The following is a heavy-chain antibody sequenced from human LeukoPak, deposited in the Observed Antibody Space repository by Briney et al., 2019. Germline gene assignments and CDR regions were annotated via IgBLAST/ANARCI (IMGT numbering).Heavy chain of an antibody. J-gene: IGHJ5*02. CDR2: IIPIFGTP. V-gene: IGHV1-69*13. CDR1: GGTFSSFA. Sequence: SVKVSCKASGGTFSSFAISWVQQAPGQGLEWMGGIIPIFGTPKYAQKFQGRVTITADESTSTAYMELRSLRSEDTAVYYCARVQMVRGVVSHSWFDPWGQGTLVTVSS. D-gene: IGHD3-10*01. CDR3: ARVQMVRGVVSHSWFDP.